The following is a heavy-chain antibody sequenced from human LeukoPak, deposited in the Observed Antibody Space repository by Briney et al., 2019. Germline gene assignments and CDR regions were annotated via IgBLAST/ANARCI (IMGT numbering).Heavy chain of an antibody. J-gene: IGHJ4*02. CDR2: ISGSGGTT. CDR3: AKDWVGATRYYFDY. CDR1: GFTFSSYA. Sequence: PGGSLRLSCAASGFTFSSYAMSWVRQAPGKGLELVSGISGSGGTTYYADSVKGRFTISRDNSKNTLYLQMNGLRAEDTAVYYCAKDWVGATRYYFDYWGQGTLVTASS. D-gene: IGHD2-15*01. V-gene: IGHV3-23*01.